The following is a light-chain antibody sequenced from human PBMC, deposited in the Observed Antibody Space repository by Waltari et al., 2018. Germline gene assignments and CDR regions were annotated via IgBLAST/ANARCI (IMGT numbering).Light chain of an antibody. CDR3: SSYISSSTLEL. Sequence: HSALTQPASVSGSPGQSITISCTGSSSDVGGYNYVSWYQQHPGKAPQLMIYDVSNRPSGVSNRFSGSKSGNTASLTISGLQAEDEADYYCSSYISSSTLELFGGGTRLTVL. J-gene: IGLJ2*01. V-gene: IGLV2-14*03. CDR1: SSDVGGYNY. CDR2: DVS.